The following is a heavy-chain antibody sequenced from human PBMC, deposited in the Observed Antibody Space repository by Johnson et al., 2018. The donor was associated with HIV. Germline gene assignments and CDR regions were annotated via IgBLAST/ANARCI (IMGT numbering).Heavy chain of an antibody. CDR3: ARALYDSSGYDAFDI. V-gene: IGHV3-30*04. CDR2: ISYDGHNQ. J-gene: IGHJ3*02. CDR1: GFTFSIYA. D-gene: IGHD3-22*01. Sequence: QVQLVESGGGVVQPGRSLRLSCAASGFTFSIYAMHWVRQAPGKGLAWVTVISYDGHNQYYADSVQGRFTISRDNSKNTRYLQMNSLRAEETAVYSCARALYDSSGYDAFDIWGQGTMVTVSS.